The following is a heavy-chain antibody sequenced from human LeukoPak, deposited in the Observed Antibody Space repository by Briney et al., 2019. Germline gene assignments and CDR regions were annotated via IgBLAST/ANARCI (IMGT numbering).Heavy chain of an antibody. CDR3: ARDTFYYDSSGYSAIFDY. D-gene: IGHD3-22*01. J-gene: IGHJ4*02. CDR1: GYTFTSYG. CDR2: ISAYNGNT. V-gene: IGHV1-18*01. Sequence: ASVKVSCKASGYTFTSYGISWVRQAPGQGLEWMGWISAYNGNTNYAQKLQGRVTMTTDTSTSTAYMELRSLRSDDTAVYYCARDTFYYDSSGYSAIFDYWGQGTLVTVSS.